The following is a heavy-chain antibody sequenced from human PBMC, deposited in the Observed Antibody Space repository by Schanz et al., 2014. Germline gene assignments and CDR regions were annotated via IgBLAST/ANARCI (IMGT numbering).Heavy chain of an antibody. CDR1: GGTFSTYP. D-gene: IGHD1-26*01. V-gene: IGHV1-69*02. J-gene: IGHJ3*02. Sequence: QVQLVQSGAEVKKPGSSMKVSCKASGGTFSTYPINWLRQAPGQGLEWMGRIIPIHGIANYAQKFQGRVTITADTSTNTAYMELSSLRYEDTALYYCARGTMPGAFDIWGQGTMVTVSS. CDR2: IIPIHGIA. CDR3: ARGTMPGAFDI.